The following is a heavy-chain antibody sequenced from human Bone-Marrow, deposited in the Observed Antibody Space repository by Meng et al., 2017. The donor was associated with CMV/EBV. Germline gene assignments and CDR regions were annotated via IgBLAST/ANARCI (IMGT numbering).Heavy chain of an antibody. Sequence: FQIHMGGAGLSKPSEPLSVSSAGTGGSSSGYYWSSIRQPPGKGLEWIGEINHNGSTNYNPSLKSRVTISVDTAKNQCSLKLSSLTAADTAVYYCARGQVDTAIVTVSLKENWGQGTLVTVSS. CDR2: INHNGST. D-gene: IGHD5-18*01. CDR1: GGSSSGYY. CDR3: ARGQVDTAIVTVSLKEN. J-gene: IGHJ4*02. V-gene: IGHV4-34*01.